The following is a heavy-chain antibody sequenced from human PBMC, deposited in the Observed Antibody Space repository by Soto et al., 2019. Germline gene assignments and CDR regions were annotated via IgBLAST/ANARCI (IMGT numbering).Heavy chain of an antibody. J-gene: IGHJ4*02. CDR3: ARDGVAGPYYFDY. V-gene: IGHV6-1*01. CDR2: TYYRSKWYS. D-gene: IGHD3-16*01. CDR1: GDSVSSNSAA. Sequence: PSQTLSLTCAISGDSVSSNSAAWTWIRQSPSRGLEWLGRTYYRSKWYSDYAVSVKSRITINPDTSKNQLSLQLNSVTPGDTAVYYCARDGVAGPYYFDYWGQGTLVTVSS.